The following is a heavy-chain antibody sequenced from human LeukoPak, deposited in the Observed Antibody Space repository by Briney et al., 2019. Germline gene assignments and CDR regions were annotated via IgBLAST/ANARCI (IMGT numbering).Heavy chain of an antibody. CDR2: IIPIFGTA. V-gene: IGHV1-69*01. CDR1: GGTFSSYA. Sequence: SVEVSCKASGGTFSSYAISWVRQAPGQGLEWMGGIIPIFGTANYAQKFQGRVTITADESTSTAYMELSSLRSEDTAVYYCAIEDSSGYSEVAFDIWGQGTMVTVSS. CDR3: AIEDSSGYSEVAFDI. J-gene: IGHJ3*02. D-gene: IGHD3-22*01.